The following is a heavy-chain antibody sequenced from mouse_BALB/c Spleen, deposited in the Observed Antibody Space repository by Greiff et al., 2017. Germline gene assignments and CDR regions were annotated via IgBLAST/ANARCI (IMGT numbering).Heavy chain of an antibody. V-gene: IGHV5-4*02. CDR1: GFTFSDYY. D-gene: IGHD2-3*01. Sequence: EVKVVESGGGLVKPGGSLKLSCAASGFTFSDYYMYWVRQTPEKRLEWVATISDGGSYTYYPDSVKGRFTISRDNAKNNLYLQMSSLKSEDTAMYYCARDHGYYGGGAMDYWGQGTSVTVSS. J-gene: IGHJ4*01. CDR2: ISDGGSYT. CDR3: ARDHGYYGGGAMDY.